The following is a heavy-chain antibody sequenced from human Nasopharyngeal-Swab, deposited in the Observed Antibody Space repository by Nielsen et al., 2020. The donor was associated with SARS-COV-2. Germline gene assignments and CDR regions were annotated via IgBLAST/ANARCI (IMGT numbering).Heavy chain of an antibody. J-gene: IGHJ3*01. D-gene: IGHD2-15*01. CDR2: IYQSGST. Sequence: PGKGLEWIGYIYQSGSTDYNPSLKSRVTISIDRSKNQFSLKLISVTAADTAVYYCAREISGGSSHDAFDVWGQGTMVT. V-gene: IGHV4-30-2*01. CDR3: AREISGGSSHDAFDV.